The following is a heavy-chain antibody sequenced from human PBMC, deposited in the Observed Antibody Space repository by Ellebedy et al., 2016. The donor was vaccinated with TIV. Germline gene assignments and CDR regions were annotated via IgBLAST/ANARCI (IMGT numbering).Heavy chain of an antibody. CDR1: GFTFSSYA. J-gene: IGHJ4*02. CDR3: AKDFYGGNSLDY. V-gene: IGHV3-23*01. Sequence: GGSLRLXCAASGFTFSSYAMSWVRQAPGKGLEWVSAISGSGGSTYYADSVKGRFTISRDNSKNTLYLQMNSLRAEDTAVYYCAKDFYGGNSLDYWGQGTLVTVSS. D-gene: IGHD4-23*01. CDR2: ISGSGGST.